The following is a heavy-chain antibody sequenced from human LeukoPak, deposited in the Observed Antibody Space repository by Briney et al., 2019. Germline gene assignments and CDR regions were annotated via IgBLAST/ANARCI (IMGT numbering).Heavy chain of an antibody. CDR3: ARDAYGSGSYYNGHGGFDY. V-gene: IGHV4-30-2*01. CDR2: IYHSGST. CDR1: GGSISSGGYS. D-gene: IGHD3-10*01. J-gene: IGHJ4*02. Sequence: SQTLSLTCAVSGGSISSGGYSWSWIRQPPGKGLEWIGYIYHSGSTYYNPSLKSRVTISVDRSKNQFSLKLSSVTAADTAVYYCARDAYGSGSYYNGHGGFDYWGQGTLVTVSS.